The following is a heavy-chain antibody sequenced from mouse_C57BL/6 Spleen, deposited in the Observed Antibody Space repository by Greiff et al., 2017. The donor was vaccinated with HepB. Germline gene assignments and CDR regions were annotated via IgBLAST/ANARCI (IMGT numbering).Heavy chain of an antibody. CDR2: IYPGDGDT. CDR3: ARKGDYYGSRNNWYFDV. V-gene: IGHV1-82*01. Sequence: VQLVESGPELVKPGASVKISCKASGYAFSSSWMNWVKQRPGKGLEWIGRIYPGDGDTNYNGKFKGKATLTADKSSSTAYMQLSSLTSEDSAVYFCARKGDYYGSRNNWYFDVWGTGTTVTVSS. D-gene: IGHD1-1*01. CDR1: GYAFSSSW. J-gene: IGHJ1*03.